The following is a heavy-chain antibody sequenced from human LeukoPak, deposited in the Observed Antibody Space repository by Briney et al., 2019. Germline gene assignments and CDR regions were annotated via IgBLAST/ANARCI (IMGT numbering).Heavy chain of an antibody. D-gene: IGHD1-26*01. J-gene: IGHJ4*02. V-gene: IGHV3-30*02. CDR2: IRYDGSNK. Sequence: GGSLRLSCAASGFTSSSYGMHWVRQAPGKGLEWVAFIRYDGSNKYYADSVKGRFTISRDNAKNSLYLQMNSLRPEDMALYYCAKDSRPSGSSSFDYWGQGTLVTVSS. CDR3: AKDSRPSGSSSFDY. CDR1: GFTSSSYG.